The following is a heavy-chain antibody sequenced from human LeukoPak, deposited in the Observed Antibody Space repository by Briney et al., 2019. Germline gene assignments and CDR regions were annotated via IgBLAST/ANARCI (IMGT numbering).Heavy chain of an antibody. Sequence: PSETLSLTCAVYGGSFSGYYWSWIRQPPGKGLEWIGEINHSGSTNYNPSLKSRATISEDTSKNQFSLKLSSVTAADTAVYYCARDLAAAGTIDPWGQGTLVTVSS. CDR1: GGSFSGYY. D-gene: IGHD6-13*01. J-gene: IGHJ5*02. V-gene: IGHV4-34*01. CDR3: ARDLAAAGTIDP. CDR2: INHSGST.